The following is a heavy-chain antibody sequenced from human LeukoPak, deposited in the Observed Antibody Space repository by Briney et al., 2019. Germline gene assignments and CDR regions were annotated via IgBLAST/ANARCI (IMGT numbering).Heavy chain of an antibody. J-gene: IGHJ3*02. CDR3: ARDDWSSGSQRAFDI. CDR1: GGSISSSGYC. Sequence: SQTLSLTCTVTGGSISSSGYCWSWIRQHPGKGLEWIGYIYYSGSTNYNASLKSRVTISVDTSKNQFSLKLTSVTAADTAMYYCARDDWSSGSQRAFDIWGQGTLVTVSS. D-gene: IGHD1-26*01. V-gene: IGHV4-31*03. CDR2: IYYSGST.